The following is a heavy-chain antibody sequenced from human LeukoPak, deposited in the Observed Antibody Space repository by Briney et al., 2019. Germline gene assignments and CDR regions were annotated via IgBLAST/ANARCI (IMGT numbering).Heavy chain of an antibody. J-gene: IGHJ4*02. CDR3: ARGLGYCSGGSCYDMDY. Sequence: SVKVSCKASGYTFTGYYMHWVRQAPGQGLEWMGWINPNSGGTNYAQKFQGWVTMTRDTSISTAYMELSRLRSDDTAVYYCARGLGYCSGGSCYDMDYWGQGTLVTVSS. V-gene: IGHV1-2*04. CDR1: GYTFTGYY. CDR2: INPNSGGT. D-gene: IGHD2-15*01.